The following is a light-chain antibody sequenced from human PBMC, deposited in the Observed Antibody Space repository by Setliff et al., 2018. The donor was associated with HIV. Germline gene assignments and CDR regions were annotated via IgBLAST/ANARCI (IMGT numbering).Light chain of an antibody. CDR1: SSDVGGYNY. CDR3: CSYAGSSTPYV. V-gene: IGLV2-23*02. Sequence: QSVLTQPASVSGSPGQSITISCIGTSSDVGGYNYVSWYQQHPGKAPKLMIYDVTKRPSGVSNRFSGSKSGNTASLTISGLQAEDEADYYCCSYAGSSTPYVFGTGTKVTVL. J-gene: IGLJ1*01. CDR2: DVT.